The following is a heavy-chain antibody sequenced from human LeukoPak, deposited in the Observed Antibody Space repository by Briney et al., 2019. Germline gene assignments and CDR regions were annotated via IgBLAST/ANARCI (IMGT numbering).Heavy chain of an antibody. CDR1: GFTFSSYS. CDR2: ISSSGSTI. CDR3: ARDLEGYYGMDV. J-gene: IGHJ6*02. Sequence: PGGSLRLSCTASGFTFSSYSMNWVRQAPGKGLEWVSYISSSGSTIYYADSVKGRFTISRDNSKNTLYLQMNSLRVEDTAVYYCARDLEGYYGMDVWGQGTTVIVSS. V-gene: IGHV3-48*01.